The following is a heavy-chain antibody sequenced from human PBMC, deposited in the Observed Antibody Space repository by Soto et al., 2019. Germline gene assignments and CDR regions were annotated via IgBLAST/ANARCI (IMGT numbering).Heavy chain of an antibody. V-gene: IGHV1-18*01. D-gene: IGHD3-16*02. CDR2: ISAYNGNT. CDR3: ARSRGGLGGLGELSPGGY. CDR1: GYTFTSYG. J-gene: IGHJ4*02. Sequence: QVQLVQSGAEVKKPGASVKVSCKASGYTFTSYGISWVRQAPGQGLEWMEWISAYNGNTTYAQKLQGRVTMITDTSTSTAYMEVRSLRSDDTAVYYCARSRGGLGGLGELSPGGYWGQGTLVTVSS.